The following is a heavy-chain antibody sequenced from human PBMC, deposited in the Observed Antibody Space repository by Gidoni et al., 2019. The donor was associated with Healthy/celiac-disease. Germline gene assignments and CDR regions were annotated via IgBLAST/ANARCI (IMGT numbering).Heavy chain of an antibody. J-gene: IGHJ6*02. Sequence: QVQLQESGPGLVTPSETLSLTCTVSGGSISSYYWSWIRQPAGKGLEWIGRIYTSGSTNYNPSLKSRVTMSVDTSKNQFSLKLSSVTAADTAVYYCARTLYYYDSSGYYVTDGMDVWGQGTTVTVSS. D-gene: IGHD3-22*01. CDR2: IYTSGST. CDR3: ARTLYYYDSSGYYVTDGMDV. CDR1: GGSISSYY. V-gene: IGHV4-4*07.